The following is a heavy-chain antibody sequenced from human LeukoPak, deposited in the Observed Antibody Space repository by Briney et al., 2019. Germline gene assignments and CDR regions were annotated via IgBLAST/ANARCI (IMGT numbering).Heavy chain of an antibody. CDR2: SSDGGSTI. D-gene: IGHD3-16*02. Sequence: GGSLRLSCAASGFTFSDFYMTWIRQAPGKGLEWVSYSSDGGSTIYYADSVKGRFTISRDNAKNSLYLQMNSLRAEDTAVYYCARGALDYYYGMDVWGQGTTVTASS. J-gene: IGHJ6*02. CDR3: ARGALDYYYGMDV. CDR1: GFTFSDFY. V-gene: IGHV3-11*01.